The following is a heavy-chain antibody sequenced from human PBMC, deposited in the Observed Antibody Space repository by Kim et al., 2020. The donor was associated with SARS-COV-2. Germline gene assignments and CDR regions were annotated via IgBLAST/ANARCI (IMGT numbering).Heavy chain of an antibody. CDR1: GFTFSSYA. V-gene: IGHV3-30*04. CDR2: ISYDGSNK. CDR3: ARARSGSGSALDY. D-gene: IGHD3-10*01. Sequence: GSLRLSCAASGFTFSSYAMHWVRQAPGKGLEWVAVISYDGSNKYYADSVKGRFSISRDNSKNTLYLQMNSLRAEDTAVFYCARARSGSGSALDYWGQGTLVTVSS. J-gene: IGHJ4*02.